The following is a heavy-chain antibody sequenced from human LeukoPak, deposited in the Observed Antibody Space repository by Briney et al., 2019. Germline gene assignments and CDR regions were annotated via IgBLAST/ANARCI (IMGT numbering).Heavy chain of an antibody. CDR2: ISAYNGNT. J-gene: IGHJ4*02. CDR1: GYTFTSYG. D-gene: IGHD3-22*01. Sequence: ASVKVSCKASGYTFTSYGISWVRQAPGQGLEWMGWISAYNGNTNYAQKLQGRVTMTTDTSTSTAYMELRSLRSDDTAVYYCARDLALSNYYDSSGHDYWGQGTLVTVSS. CDR3: ARDLALSNYYDSSGHDY. V-gene: IGHV1-18*01.